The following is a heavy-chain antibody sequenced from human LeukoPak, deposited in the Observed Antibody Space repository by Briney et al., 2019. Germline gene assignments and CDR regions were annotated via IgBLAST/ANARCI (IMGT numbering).Heavy chain of an antibody. V-gene: IGHV3-21*01. CDR3: ARGSEWELLSCDH. Sequence: GRSLRLSCAASGFTFSNYGMHWVRQAPGKGLELVSSISTSSSHMYYADSVKGRFTISRDNARNSLYLQMNSLRAEDTAVYYCARGSEWELLSCDHWGQGTLVTVSS. D-gene: IGHD1-26*01. CDR1: GFTFSNYG. J-gene: IGHJ5*02. CDR2: ISTSSSHM.